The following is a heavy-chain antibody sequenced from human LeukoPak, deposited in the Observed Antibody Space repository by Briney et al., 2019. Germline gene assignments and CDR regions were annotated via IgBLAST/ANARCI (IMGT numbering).Heavy chain of an antibody. V-gene: IGHV4-39*01. D-gene: IGHD6-13*01. CDR2: IYYSGST. CDR3: SRRLAGTEDY. J-gene: IGHJ4*02. Sequence: SETLSLTCTVSGRSISSSSYDWGWIRHPPGKGREWIGSIYYSGSTYYNPSLKSRVTISVDTSKNQFSLKLTSVTAADTAVYYCSRRLAGTEDYWGQGTLVTVSS. CDR1: GRSISSSSYD.